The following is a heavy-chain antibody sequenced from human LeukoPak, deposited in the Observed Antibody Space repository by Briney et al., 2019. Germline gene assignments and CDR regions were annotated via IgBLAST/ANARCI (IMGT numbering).Heavy chain of an antibody. CDR2: IYYSGST. CDR3: ARVRDGGWYLDL. CDR1: GGSISSYY. V-gene: IGHV4-59*01. D-gene: IGHD3-10*01. Sequence: SETLSLTCTVSGGSISSYYWSWIRQPPGKGLEWIGYIYYSGSTNYNPSLKSRVTISVDTSKNQFSLKLSSVTAADTAVYYCARVRDGGWYLDLWGRGTLVTVSS. J-gene: IGHJ2*01.